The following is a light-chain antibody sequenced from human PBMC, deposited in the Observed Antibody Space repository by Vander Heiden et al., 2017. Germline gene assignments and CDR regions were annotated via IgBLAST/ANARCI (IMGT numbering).Light chain of an antibody. CDR1: SSDVGGYNF. V-gene: IGLV2-8*01. Sequence: QSALTQPPSASGSPGQSVTSSCTGTSSDVGGYNFVSWYQQHPGKAPKLMIYEVTQRPSGVPDRFSGSKSGNTASLTVSGLQAEDEADYYCISYAGSNIFVFGTGTKVTVL. J-gene: IGLJ1*01. CDR3: ISYAGSNIFV. CDR2: EVT.